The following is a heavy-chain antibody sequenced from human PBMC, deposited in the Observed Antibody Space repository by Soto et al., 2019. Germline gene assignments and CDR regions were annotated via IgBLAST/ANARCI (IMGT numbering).Heavy chain of an antibody. CDR2: IGPESGAT. V-gene: IGHV1-2*02. CDR3: GRGRSGQIVVFY. J-gene: IGHJ4*02. CDR1: GYSFTGHY. Sequence: ASVKVSCKASGYSFTGHYIHWVRQAPEQGPEWMGEIGPESGATRYAQKFQGRVTMTMDTSITTVYMELNNLRSDDTAIYYCGRGRSGQIVVFYWGQGTPVTVSS. D-gene: IGHD1-26*01.